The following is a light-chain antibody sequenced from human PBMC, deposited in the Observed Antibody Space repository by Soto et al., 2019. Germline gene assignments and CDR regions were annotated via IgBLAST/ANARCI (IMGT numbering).Light chain of an antibody. CDR3: QQRRNWPPV. Sequence: EIVLTQSPATLSLSPGDRATLSCRASQSVRSSLAWYQQRPGQAPRLLIYDASNRATDIPARFSGSGSGTDFTLTISSLEPEDFAVYYCQQRRNWPPVFGQGTRLEIK. CDR1: QSVRSS. V-gene: IGKV3-11*01. J-gene: IGKJ5*01. CDR2: DAS.